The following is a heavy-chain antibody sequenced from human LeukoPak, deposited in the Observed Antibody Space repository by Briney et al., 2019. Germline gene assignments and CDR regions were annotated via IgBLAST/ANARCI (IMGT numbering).Heavy chain of an antibody. CDR1: GYTFTNYG. V-gene: IGHV1-18*01. J-gene: IGHJ4*02. Sequence: ASVRVSCKASGYTFTNYGVTWVRLAPGQGPEWLGGNSGYSGDTYYAQKFQGRVTMTTETSTSTAYKELRSLQPDDTAVYYCARDKGWKNTGDYVFDSWGQGTLVTVSS. D-gene: IGHD3-16*01. CDR3: ARDKGWKNTGDYVFDS. CDR2: NSGYSGDT.